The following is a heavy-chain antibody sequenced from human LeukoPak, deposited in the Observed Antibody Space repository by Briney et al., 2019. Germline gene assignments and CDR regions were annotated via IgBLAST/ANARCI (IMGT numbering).Heavy chain of an antibody. D-gene: IGHD1-1*01. CDR1: GVTISSGGYS. Sequence: SETLSLTCAVYGVTISSGGYSWIWIRQPPGKGLEWIVHIQHRRRTYSEPPLQRRVTISVDRAINQFALRVRSVTAADTALYYCARACTSGTHLSWFDPGRRGTLVSVSS. J-gene: IGHJ5*02. CDR2: IQHRRRT. V-gene: IGHV4-30-2*01. CDR3: ARACTSGTHLSWFDP.